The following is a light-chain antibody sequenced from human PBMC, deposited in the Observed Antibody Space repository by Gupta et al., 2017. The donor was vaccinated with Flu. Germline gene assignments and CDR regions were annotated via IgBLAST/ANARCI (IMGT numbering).Light chain of an antibody. CDR1: SSNIGNNY. V-gene: IGLV1-51*01. J-gene: IGLJ3*02. CDR2: DNN. CDR3: GTWDSSLSAGV. Sequence: QSVFTQPPSVSAAPGQKVTISCSGSSSNIGNNYVSWYQQLPGTAPKLLIYDNNKRPSGIPDRFSGSKSGTSATLGITGLQTGYEADYYCGTWDSSLSAGVFGGGTKLTVL.